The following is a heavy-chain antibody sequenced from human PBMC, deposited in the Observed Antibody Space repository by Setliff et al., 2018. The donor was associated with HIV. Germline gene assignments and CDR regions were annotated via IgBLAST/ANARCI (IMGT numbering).Heavy chain of an antibody. V-gene: IGHV4-38-2*02. CDR1: GYSISSGYY. D-gene: IGHD2-21*02. Sequence: PSETLSLTCTVSGYSISSGYYWGWIRQLPGKGLDWIGTINHSGSTNYNPSLKSRATIAVDTSKNQFSLKLSSVTAADTAVYYCARSVVVVTVEWFDPWGQGTLVTVSS. CDR3: ARSVVVVTVEWFDP. J-gene: IGHJ5*02. CDR2: INHSGST.